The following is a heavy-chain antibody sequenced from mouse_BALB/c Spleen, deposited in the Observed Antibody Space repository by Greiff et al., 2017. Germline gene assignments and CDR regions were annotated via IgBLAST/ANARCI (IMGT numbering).Heavy chain of an antibody. D-gene: IGHD2-3*01. J-gene: IGHJ4*01. CDR2: ISDGGSYT. CDR1: GFTFSDYY. Sequence: DVMLVESGGGLVKPGGSLKLSCAASGFTFSDYYMYWVRQTPEKRLEWVATISDGGSYTYYPDSVKGRFTISRDNAKNNLYLQMSSLKSEDTAMYYCARDGYYGDYAMDYWGQGTSVTVSS. V-gene: IGHV5-4*02. CDR3: ARDGYYGDYAMDY.